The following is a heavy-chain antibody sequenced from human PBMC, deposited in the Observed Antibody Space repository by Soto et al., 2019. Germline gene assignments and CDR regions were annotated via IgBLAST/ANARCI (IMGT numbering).Heavy chain of an antibody. D-gene: IGHD2-2*01. CDR3: ARVWTPWAVPAAIFAYYYYGMDV. Sequence: QVQLVQSGAEVKKPGSSVKVSCKASGGTFSSYAISWVRQAPGQGLEWMGGIIPIFGTANYAQKFQGRVTITADESTSTAYMELSSLRSEDTAVYYCARVWTPWAVPAAIFAYYYYGMDVWGQGTTVTVSS. CDR2: IIPIFGTA. CDR1: GGTFSSYA. J-gene: IGHJ6*02. V-gene: IGHV1-69*01.